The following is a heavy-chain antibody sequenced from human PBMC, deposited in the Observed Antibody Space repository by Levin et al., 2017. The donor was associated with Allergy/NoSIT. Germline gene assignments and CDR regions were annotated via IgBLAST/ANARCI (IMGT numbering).Heavy chain of an antibody. Sequence: PGGSLRLSCAASGFIFSNYNMNWVRQAPGKGLEWVSSISSSRTYYADSVKGRFTISRDNAKNSLYLQMNSLRAEDTAVYYCARDLAIPGARIPFDSWGQGALVTVSS. CDR3: ARDLAIPGARIPFDS. D-gene: IGHD2-2*01. CDR2: ISSSRTY. J-gene: IGHJ4*02. V-gene: IGHV3-21*01. CDR1: GFIFSNYN.